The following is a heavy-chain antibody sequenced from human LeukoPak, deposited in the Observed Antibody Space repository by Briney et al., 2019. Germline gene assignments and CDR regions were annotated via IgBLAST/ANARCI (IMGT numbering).Heavy chain of an antibody. Sequence: GGSLRLSCAASGFTFSSYGMHWVRQAPGKGLEWVAVISYDGSNKYYADSVKGRLTIYRDNSTKTLYLQMNSLSADDTAVYYCAKDLVVVVPAATYIDYWGQGTLVTVSS. CDR1: GFTFSSYG. CDR2: ISYDGSNK. J-gene: IGHJ4*02. CDR3: AKDLVVVVPAATYIDY. V-gene: IGHV3-30*18. D-gene: IGHD2-2*01.